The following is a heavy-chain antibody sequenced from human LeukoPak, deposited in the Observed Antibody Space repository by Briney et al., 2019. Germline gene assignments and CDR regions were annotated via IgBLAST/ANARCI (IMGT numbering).Heavy chain of an antibody. CDR2: ISYDGSNK. V-gene: IGHV3-30*18. CDR3: AKQTPIVVPAAIAPVWFDP. CDR1: GFTFSSYG. J-gene: IGHJ5*02. Sequence: GGSLRLSCAASGFTFSSYGMHWVRQAPGKGLEWVAVISYDGSNKYYADSVKGRFTISRDNSKNTLYLQMNSLRAEDTAVYYCAKQTPIVVPAAIAPVWFDPWGQGTLVTVSS. D-gene: IGHD2-2*02.